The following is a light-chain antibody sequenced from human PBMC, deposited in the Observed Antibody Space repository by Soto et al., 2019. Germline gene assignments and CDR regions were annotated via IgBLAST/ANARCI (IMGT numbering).Light chain of an antibody. V-gene: IGLV2-14*01. CDR3: TSYTSSTTWV. CDR2: EVS. CDR1: SSDVGRYNY. Sequence: QSALTQPASVSGSPGQSITISCTGTSSDVGRYNYVSWYQQHPGKAPKLMIYEVSNRPSGVSNRFSASKSGNTASLTISGLQAEDEADYYYTSYTSSTTWVFGGGTQLTVL. J-gene: IGLJ7*01.